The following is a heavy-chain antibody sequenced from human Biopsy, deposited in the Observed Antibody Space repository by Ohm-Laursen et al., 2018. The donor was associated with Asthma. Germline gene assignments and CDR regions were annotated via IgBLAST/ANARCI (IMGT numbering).Heavy chain of an antibody. CDR2: ITGSGGFT. CDR1: GFTVSSNG. Sequence: SLRLSCAASGFTVSSNGMSWVRQPPGKGLEWVSGITGSGGFTYYADSVQGRVTISRDNSKNTLSLQMNSLTAEDTAVYYCAREGVAGTHIEDWGQGTLVTVSS. D-gene: IGHD6-19*01. CDR3: AREGVAGTHIED. J-gene: IGHJ4*02. V-gene: IGHV3-66*03.